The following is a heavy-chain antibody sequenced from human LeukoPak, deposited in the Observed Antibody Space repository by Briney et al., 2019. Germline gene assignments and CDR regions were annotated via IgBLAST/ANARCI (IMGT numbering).Heavy chain of an antibody. J-gene: IGHJ4*02. CDR3: AKDRGYYDYGDHYFDY. Sequence: GGSLRLSCAASGFTFSSYAMSWVRQVPGKGLEWASAISGSGGSTYYADSVKGRFTISRDNSKNTLYLQMNSLRAEDTAVYYCAKDRGYYDYGDHYFDYWGQGTLVTVSS. V-gene: IGHV3-23*01. CDR1: GFTFSSYA. D-gene: IGHD4-17*01. CDR2: ISGSGGST.